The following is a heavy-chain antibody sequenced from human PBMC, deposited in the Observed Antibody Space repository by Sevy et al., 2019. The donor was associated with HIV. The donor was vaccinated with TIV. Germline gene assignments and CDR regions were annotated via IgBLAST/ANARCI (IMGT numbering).Heavy chain of an antibody. CDR3: ARGDYCSSTSCYHYNWFDP. V-gene: IGHV3-11*01. D-gene: IGHD2-2*01. CDR2: IISIGSTI. CDR1: GFTFSDYY. J-gene: IGHJ5*02. Sequence: GGPLRLSCAASGFTFSDYYRSGIRQAPGKGLGWVSYIISIGSTIYYADSVKGRFTISRDNAKNSLYLQMNSLRAEDTAVYYCARGDYCSSTSCYHYNWFDPWGQGTLVTVSS.